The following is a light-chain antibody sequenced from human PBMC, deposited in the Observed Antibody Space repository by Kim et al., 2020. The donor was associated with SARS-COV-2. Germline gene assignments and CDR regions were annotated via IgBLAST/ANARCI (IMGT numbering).Light chain of an antibody. J-gene: IGLJ3*02. CDR2: DVS. CDR3: SSYTSSSTWV. Sequence: GQSFTISCTGTSSDVGGHNYVCWYQQHPGKAPKLMIYDVSTRPSGVSNRFSGSKSGNTASLTISGLQAEDEADYYCSSYTSSSTWVFGGGTQLTVL. CDR1: SSDVGGHNY. V-gene: IGLV2-14*03.